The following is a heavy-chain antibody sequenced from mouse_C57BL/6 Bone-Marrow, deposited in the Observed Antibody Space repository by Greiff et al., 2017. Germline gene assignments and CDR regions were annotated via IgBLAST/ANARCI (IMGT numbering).Heavy chain of an antibody. J-gene: IGHJ3*01. CDR2: IDPSDSYT. Sequence: QVQPKQPGAELVMPGASVKLSCKASGYTFTSYWMHWVKQRPGQGLEWIGEIDPSDSYTNYNQKFKGKSTLTVDKSSSTAYMQLSRLTSKDSAVYDCSRGGLFQFAYWGQGTLVTVSA. D-gene: IGHD1-1*01. CDR1: GYTFTSYW. CDR3: SRGGLFQFAY. V-gene: IGHV1-69*01.